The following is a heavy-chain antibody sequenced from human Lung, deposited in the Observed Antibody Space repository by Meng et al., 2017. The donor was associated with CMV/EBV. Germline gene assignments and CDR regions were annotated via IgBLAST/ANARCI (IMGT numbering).Heavy chain of an antibody. CDR1: GFIFSNYA. CDR2: MSGSGSMM. CDR3: AKKGGDGALHYFDY. V-gene: IGHV3-23*01. D-gene: IGHD3-16*01. Sequence: SLKISCAASGFIFSNYAMSWVGQAPGKGLEWISFMSGSGSMMFYVDSVRGRFTISRDSSKNTLYLQMNSLRAEDTAVYYCAKKGGDGALHYFDYWGQGTLVTVSS. J-gene: IGHJ4*02.